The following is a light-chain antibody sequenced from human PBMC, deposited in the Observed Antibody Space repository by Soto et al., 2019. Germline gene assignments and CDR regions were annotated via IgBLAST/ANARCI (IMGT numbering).Light chain of an antibody. CDR3: QVRDVWPS. V-gene: IGKV3-11*01. Sequence: IVLTQSPVTLALSPGESAVLSCRASQSLSTLLAWYQHKPGQAPRLFIYDASKRAPGIPARFTGSGSGTDFTLTISSLEPEDIAVYYCQVRDVWPSFGQGTKVDIK. CDR2: DAS. CDR1: QSLSTL. J-gene: IGKJ1*01.